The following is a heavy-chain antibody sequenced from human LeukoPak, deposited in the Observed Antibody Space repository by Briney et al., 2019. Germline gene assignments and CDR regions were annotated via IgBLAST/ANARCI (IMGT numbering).Heavy chain of an antibody. CDR2: INSDGSDT. J-gene: IGHJ4*02. D-gene: IGHD3-16*02. CDR1: GFTFSDYW. CDR3: ARGKYYDYVWGSYRYIYY. V-gene: IGHV3-74*01. Sequence: PGGSLRLSCAASGFTFSDYWMQWVRQAPGKGLVWVSRINSDGSDTTYADSVKGQFTISRDNAKNSLYLQMNSLRAEDTAVYYCARGKYYDYVWGSYRYIYYWGQGTLVTVSS.